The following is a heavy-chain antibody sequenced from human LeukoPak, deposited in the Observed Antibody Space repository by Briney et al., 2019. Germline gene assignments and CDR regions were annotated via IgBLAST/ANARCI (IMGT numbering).Heavy chain of an antibody. Sequence: SETLSLTCAVYGGSFSGYYWSWIRQPPGKGLEWMEEINHSGSTNYNPSLKSRVTISVDTSKNQFSLKLSSVTAADTAVYYCARAGYSSSWYRSYNWFDPWGQGTLVTVSS. CDR3: ARAGYSSSWYRSYNWFDP. CDR1: GGSFSGYY. V-gene: IGHV4-34*01. J-gene: IGHJ5*02. D-gene: IGHD6-13*01. CDR2: INHSGST.